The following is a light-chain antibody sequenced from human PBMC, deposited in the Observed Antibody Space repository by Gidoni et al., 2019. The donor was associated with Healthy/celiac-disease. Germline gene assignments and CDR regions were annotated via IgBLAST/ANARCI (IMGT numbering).Light chain of an antibody. CDR3: QQYGSSRLT. Sequence: EIVLTQSPGTLSLSPGERATLSCRASQSVSSSYLAWYQQKPGQAPRLLIYGASSRATGIPDRFSGSGSGTDVTLTISRLEPEDFAVYYCQQYGSSRLTFXGXTKVEIK. CDR1: QSVSSSY. CDR2: GAS. V-gene: IGKV3-20*01. J-gene: IGKJ4*01.